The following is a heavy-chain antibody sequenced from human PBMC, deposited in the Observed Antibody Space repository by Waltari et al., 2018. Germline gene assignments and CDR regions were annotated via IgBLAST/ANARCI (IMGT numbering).Heavy chain of an antibody. CDR2: IRHDRSSE. CDR3: AKDIRNGWYADY. D-gene: IGHD6-19*01. CDR1: GCAFSYYG. Sequence: QVQLVESGGGVVGPGGSLGTSCVASGCAFSYYGMHWLRQAPGKGLEWVAFIRHDRSSEHYGESVKGRFIISTENFKNTLYLQMNSLRIEDTGIYYCAKDIRNGWYADYLGQGTLVTVSS. J-gene: IGHJ4*02. V-gene: IGHV3-30*02.